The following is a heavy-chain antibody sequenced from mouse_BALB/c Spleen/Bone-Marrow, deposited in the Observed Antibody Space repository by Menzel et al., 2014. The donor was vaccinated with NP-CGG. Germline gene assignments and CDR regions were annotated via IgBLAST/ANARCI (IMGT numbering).Heavy chain of an antibody. CDR1: GYAFTNYW. J-gene: IGHJ2*01. CDR2: IYPGSGNT. Sequence: VQRVESGTELVRPGTSVKISCKASGYAFTNYWLGWVKQRPGHGLEWIGDIYPGSGNTYYNEKFKGKVTLTADKSSSTAYMQLSGLTSEDSAVYFCTRRRSLDYWGQGTTLTVSS. CDR3: TRRRSLDY. V-gene: IGHV1-63*01.